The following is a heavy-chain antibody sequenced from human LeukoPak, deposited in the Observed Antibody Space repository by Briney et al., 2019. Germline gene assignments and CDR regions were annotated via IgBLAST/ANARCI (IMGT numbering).Heavy chain of an antibody. CDR2: IIPIFGTA. V-gene: IGHV1-69*01. Sequence: SVTVSCKASGGTFSSYAISWVRQAPGQGLEWMGGIIPIFGTANYAQKLQGRVTITADESTSTAYMELSSLRSEDTAVYYCARDRGNSWANYFDYWGQGTLVTVSS. J-gene: IGHJ4*02. CDR1: GGTFSSYA. D-gene: IGHD4-23*01. CDR3: ARDRGNSWANYFDY.